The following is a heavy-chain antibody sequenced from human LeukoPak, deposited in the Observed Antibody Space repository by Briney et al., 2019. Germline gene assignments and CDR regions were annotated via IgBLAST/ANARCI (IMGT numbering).Heavy chain of an antibody. J-gene: IGHJ4*02. CDR3: ARAVEAGRYGGLYYFDY. D-gene: IGHD1-26*01. CDR2: IYYSGST. CDR1: GGSISSYY. Sequence: SETLSLTCTVSGGSISSYYWSWLRQPPGKGLEGIGNIYYSGSTNYNPSLKSRVTISVDTSKNQFSLELSSVTAADTAVYYCARAVEAGRYGGLYYFDYWGQGTLVTVSS. V-gene: IGHV4-59*08.